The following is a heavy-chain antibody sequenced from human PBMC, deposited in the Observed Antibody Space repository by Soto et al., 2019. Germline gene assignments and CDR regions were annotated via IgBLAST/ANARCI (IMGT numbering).Heavy chain of an antibody. CDR3: AKDMSSSSGYFDY. Sequence: GGSLRLSCAASGFTFDDYAMHWVRQAPGKGLEWVSGISWNSGSIGYADSVKGRFTISRDNAKNSLYLQMNSLRAEDTALYYCAKDMSSSSGYFDYWGQGTLVTVSS. V-gene: IGHV3-9*01. J-gene: IGHJ4*02. CDR1: GFTFDDYA. D-gene: IGHD6-6*01. CDR2: ISWNSGSI.